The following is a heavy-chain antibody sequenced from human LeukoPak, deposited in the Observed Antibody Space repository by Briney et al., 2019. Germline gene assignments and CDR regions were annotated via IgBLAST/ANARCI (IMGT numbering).Heavy chain of an antibody. CDR2: INPSGGST. V-gene: IGHV1-46*01. CDR1: GYTFTSYF. J-gene: IGHJ4*02. D-gene: IGHD3-9*01. Sequence: VASVKASCKASGYTFTSYFLHWVRQAPGQGLEWMAMINPSGGSTRYPQKFQGRVTVTRDTSTSTVYMELSSLRREDTAVYFCARASLYDNFDYWGQGTLVTVSS. CDR3: ARASLYDNFDY.